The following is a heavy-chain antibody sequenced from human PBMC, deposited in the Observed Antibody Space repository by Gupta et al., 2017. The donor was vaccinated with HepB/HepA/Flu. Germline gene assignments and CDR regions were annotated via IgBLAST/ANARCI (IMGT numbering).Heavy chain of an antibody. CDR3: ATNFAF. D-gene: IGHD3-3*02. V-gene: IGHV3-74*03. J-gene: IGHJ4*02. CDR1: GFTFSDHA. CDR2: INSRGTIT. Sequence: EVQLVESGGGLVQPGGSLRLSCAVSGFTFSDHAIHWVRQAPGEGLVWVSHINSRGTITSYADSVRGRFTISSDNARNTVYLQMDSLRPEDTAVYYCATNFAFWGQGALVTVSS.